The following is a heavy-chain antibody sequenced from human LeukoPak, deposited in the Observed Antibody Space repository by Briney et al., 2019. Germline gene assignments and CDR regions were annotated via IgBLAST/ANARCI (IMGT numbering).Heavy chain of an antibody. D-gene: IGHD3-22*01. CDR3: ARESLAGITMIVVVITTDFDY. J-gene: IGHJ4*02. CDR2: INPNSGGT. Sequence: ASVKVSCKASGYTFTDYYMHWVRQAPGQGLEWMGRINPNSGGTNYAQKFQGRVTVTRDTSISTAYMELSRLRSDDTAVYYCARESLAGITMIVVVITTDFDYWGQGTLVTVSS. CDR1: GYTFTDYY. V-gene: IGHV1-2*06.